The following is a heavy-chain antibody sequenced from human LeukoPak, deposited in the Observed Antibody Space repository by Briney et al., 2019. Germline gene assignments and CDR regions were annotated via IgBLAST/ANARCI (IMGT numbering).Heavy chain of an antibody. CDR2: ISGSGGST. CDR1: GFTFSSYA. CDR3: ARDPGGTTSAGLDY. V-gene: IGHV3-23*01. D-gene: IGHD2/OR15-2a*01. J-gene: IGHJ4*02. Sequence: GGSLRLSCAASGFTFSSYAMSWVRQAPGKGLEWASAISGSGGSTYYAGSVKGRFTISRDNSKNTLYLQMNSLRAEETAVYYCARDPGGTTSAGLDYWGQGTLVTVSS.